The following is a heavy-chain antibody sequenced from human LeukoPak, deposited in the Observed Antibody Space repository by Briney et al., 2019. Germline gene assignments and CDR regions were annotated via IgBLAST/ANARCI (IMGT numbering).Heavy chain of an antibody. V-gene: IGHV3-13*04. CDR3: ARARSGYEGDYFDY. J-gene: IGHJ4*02. CDR1: GFTFSTYD. CDR2: IGKGGDT. D-gene: IGHD5-12*01. Sequence: GGSLRLSCEASGFTFSTYDMHCVRQAPGEGLEWVSTIGKGGDTYYPGSVKGRFTVSRENAKNSLYLQMNSLRAEDTAVYYCARARSGYEGDYFDYWGQGTLVTVSS.